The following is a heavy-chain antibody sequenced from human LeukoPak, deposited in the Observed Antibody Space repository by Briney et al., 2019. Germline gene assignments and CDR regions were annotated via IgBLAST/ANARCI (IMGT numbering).Heavy chain of an antibody. CDR3: ARDAGGRTQREGWFDP. CDR1: GFSFRTYS. Sequence: GGSLRLSCAASGFSFRTYSMNWVRQAPGKGLECVSSINSDSIWIYYADSVRGRFTISRDNTRNSLYLQMNSLRVEDTAVYYCARDAGGRTQREGWFDPWGQGTLVTVSS. J-gene: IGHJ5*02. CDR2: INSDSIWI. V-gene: IGHV3-21*01. D-gene: IGHD1-26*01.